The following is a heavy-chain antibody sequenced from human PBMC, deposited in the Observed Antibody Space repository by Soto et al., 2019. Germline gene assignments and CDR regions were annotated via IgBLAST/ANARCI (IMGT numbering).Heavy chain of an antibody. D-gene: IGHD6-19*01. CDR3: AKVGRPEGVAGANDAFDI. CDR1: GFTFSSYG. V-gene: IGHV3-30*18. CDR2: ISYDGSNK. J-gene: IGHJ3*02. Sequence: GGSLRLSCAASGFTFSSYGMHWVRQAPGKGLEWVAVISYDGSNKYYADSVKGRFTISRDNSKNTLYLQMNSLRAEDTAVYYCAKVGRPEGVAGANDAFDIWGQGTMVTVSS.